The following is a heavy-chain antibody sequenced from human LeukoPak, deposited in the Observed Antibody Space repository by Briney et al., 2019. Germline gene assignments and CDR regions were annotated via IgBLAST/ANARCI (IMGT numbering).Heavy chain of an antibody. J-gene: IGHJ4*02. D-gene: IGHD5-24*01. CDR2: INHSGST. V-gene: IGHV4-34*01. Sequence: ETLSLTCAVYGGSFSGYYWSWIRQPPGKGLEWIGEINHSGSTNYNPSLKSRVTISVDTSKNQFSLKLSSVTAADTAVYYCARGRDGYPDDWGQGTLVTVSS. CDR1: GGSFSGYY. CDR3: ARGRDGYPDD.